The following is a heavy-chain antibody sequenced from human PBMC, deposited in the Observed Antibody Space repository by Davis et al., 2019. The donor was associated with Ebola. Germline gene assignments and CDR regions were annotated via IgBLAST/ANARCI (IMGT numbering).Heavy chain of an antibody. Sequence: GESLKISCAASGFTFSSYAMSWVRQAPGKGLEWVSAISGSGGSTYYADSVKGRFTISRDNSKSTVHVQMNSLRAEDTAVYYCARGFYYDGSGSYYVFDYWGQGTLVTVSS. CDR1: GFTFSSYA. V-gene: IGHV3-23*01. J-gene: IGHJ4*02. CDR3: ARGFYYDGSGSYYVFDY. D-gene: IGHD3-22*01. CDR2: ISGSGGST.